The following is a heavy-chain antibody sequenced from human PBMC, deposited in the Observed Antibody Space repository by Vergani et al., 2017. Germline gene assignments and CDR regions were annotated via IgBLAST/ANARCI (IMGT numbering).Heavy chain of an antibody. CDR2: MYHSGST. CDR3: GRMGRYDEGDAFRIGYFDS. CDR1: GGSMSGYY. D-gene: IGHD3-22*01. Sequence: QVRLQESGPGLVKPSETLSLTCSVSGGSMSGYYWSWIRQPPGKELEWIGYMYHSGSTNYNPSLETRVTISGYTSKNQFSLKLNSVTAADTAVYYCGRMGRYDEGDAFRIGYFDSWGPGILVTVSS. V-gene: IGHV4-59*01. J-gene: IGHJ4*02.